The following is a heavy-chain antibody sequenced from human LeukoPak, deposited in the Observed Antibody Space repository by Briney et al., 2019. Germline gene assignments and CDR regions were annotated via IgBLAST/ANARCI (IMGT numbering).Heavy chain of an antibody. J-gene: IGHJ4*02. D-gene: IGHD1-26*01. CDR1: GGSISSGDYY. Sequence: SETLSLXCTVSGGSISSGDYYWSWIRQPPGKGLEWIGYIYYSGSTYYNPSLKSRVTITVDTSKNQFSLKLSSVTAADTAVCYCASITALSGSYFGYFDYWGQGTLVTVSS. CDR2: IYYSGST. V-gene: IGHV4-30-4*08. CDR3: ASITALSGSYFGYFDY.